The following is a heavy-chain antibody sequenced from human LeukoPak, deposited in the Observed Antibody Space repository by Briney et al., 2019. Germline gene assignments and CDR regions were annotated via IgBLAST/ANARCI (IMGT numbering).Heavy chain of an antibody. D-gene: IGHD5-12*01. CDR1: GGSISSYY. CDR2: IYYSGST. CDR3: ARANIVATMYFDY. Sequence: PSETLSLTCTVSGGSISSYYWSWIRQPPGKGLEWIGYIYYSGSTNYNPSLKSRVTISVDTFKNQFSLKLSSVTAADTAVYYCARANIVATMYFDYWGQGTLVTVSS. J-gene: IGHJ4*02. V-gene: IGHV4-59*01.